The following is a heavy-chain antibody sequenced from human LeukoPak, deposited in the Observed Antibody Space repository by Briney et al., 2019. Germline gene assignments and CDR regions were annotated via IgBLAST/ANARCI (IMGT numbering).Heavy chain of an antibody. J-gene: IGHJ4*02. D-gene: IGHD3-9*01. CDR1: GGSISSSSYY. Sequence: SETLSLTCTVSGGSISSSSYYWGWIRQPPGKGLEWIGSIYYSGSTYYNPSLKSRVTISVDTSKNQFSLKLSSVTAADTAVYYCARDSVNYDTLTGYKGFDYWGQGTLVTVSS. CDR3: ARDSVNYDTLTGYKGFDY. V-gene: IGHV4-39*07. CDR2: IYYSGST.